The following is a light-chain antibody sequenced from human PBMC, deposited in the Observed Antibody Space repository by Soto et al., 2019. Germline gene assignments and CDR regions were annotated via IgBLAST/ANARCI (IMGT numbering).Light chain of an antibody. V-gene: IGKV3-20*01. CDR3: QQYGSSPWT. CDR1: QSVSSSY. CDR2: GAS. Sequence: VLTQAPGTLSLSPGERATLSCRASQSVSSSYLAWYQQTPGQAPRLLIYGASSRATGIPDRFSGSGSGTDFTLTISRLEPEDFAVYYCQQYGSSPWTFAQGTKVDIK. J-gene: IGKJ1*01.